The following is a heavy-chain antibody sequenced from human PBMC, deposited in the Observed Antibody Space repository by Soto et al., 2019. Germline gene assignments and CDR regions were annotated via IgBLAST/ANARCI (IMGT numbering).Heavy chain of an antibody. Sequence: SETLSLTSTVSGGSVSSSSYYWGWNRQPPGTGLEWIGSIYYDGTTYDTPSLYSRVPISVDTSKNQFSLRLGSVTASNTAVYYCPRRDHSNSIGGFDPWGRGTFVTVAS. D-gene: IGHD4-4*01. CDR2: IYYDGTT. CDR1: GGSVSSSSYY. V-gene: IGHV4-39*01. CDR3: PRRDHSNSIGGFDP. J-gene: IGHJ5*02.